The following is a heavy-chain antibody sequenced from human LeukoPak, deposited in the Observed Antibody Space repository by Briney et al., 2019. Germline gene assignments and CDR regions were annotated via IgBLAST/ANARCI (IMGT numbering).Heavy chain of an antibody. CDR2: IIPIPGIA. Sequence: SVEVSCKASGGTFSSYAISWVRQAPGQGLEWMGRIIPIPGIANYAQKFQGRVTITADKSTSTAYMELSSLRSEDTAVYYCAREAIRLRLGELSLLGYFDYWGQGTLVTVSS. CDR1: GGTFSSYA. CDR3: AREAIRLRLGELSLLGYFDY. V-gene: IGHV1-69*04. D-gene: IGHD3-16*02. J-gene: IGHJ4*02.